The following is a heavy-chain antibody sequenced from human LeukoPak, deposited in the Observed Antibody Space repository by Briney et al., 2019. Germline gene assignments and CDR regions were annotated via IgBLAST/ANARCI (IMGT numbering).Heavy chain of an antibody. CDR1: GYTSTSYY. CDR3: ARDRLRIAAAGTPLLDY. V-gene: IGHV1-46*01. CDR2: INPSGGST. D-gene: IGHD6-13*01. J-gene: IGHJ4*02. Sequence: ASVKVSCKASGYTSTSYYMHWVREAPGQGLEWMGIINPSGGSTSYAQKFQGRVTMTRDTSTSTVYMELSSLRSEDTAVYYCARDRLRIAAAGTPLLDYGGQDTLVTVSS.